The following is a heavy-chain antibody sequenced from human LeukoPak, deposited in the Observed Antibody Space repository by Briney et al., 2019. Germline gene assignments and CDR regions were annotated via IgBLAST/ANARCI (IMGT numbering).Heavy chain of an antibody. D-gene: IGHD3-10*01. CDR3: ARDVPPLWFGELFDPGLLSYGMDV. V-gene: IGHV3-9*01. CDR1: GFTFDDYA. Sequence: GRSLRLSCAASGFTFDDYAMHWVRQAPGKGLEWVSGISWNSGSIGYADSVKGRFTISRDNAKNSLYLQMNSLRAEDTAVYYCARDVPPLWFGELFDPGLLSYGMDVWGQGTTVTVSS. CDR2: ISWNSGSI. J-gene: IGHJ6*02.